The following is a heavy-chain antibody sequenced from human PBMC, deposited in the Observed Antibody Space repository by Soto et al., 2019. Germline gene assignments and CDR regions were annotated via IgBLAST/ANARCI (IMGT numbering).Heavy chain of an antibody. D-gene: IGHD3-3*01. CDR1: GYPVTAYY. Sequence: QLHLVQSGAVVKKPGASVTVSCSASGYPVTAYYMHWVRQAPGRGLEWMGGINPATGAEKYTQTFQGRVPLTRDTSTSTVFMELSGLTSGDTAVFYCARGGGVGVAGSAAFDMWGQGTLVTVSS. J-gene: IGHJ3*02. V-gene: IGHV1-2*02. CDR2: INPATGAE. CDR3: ARGGGVGVAGSAAFDM.